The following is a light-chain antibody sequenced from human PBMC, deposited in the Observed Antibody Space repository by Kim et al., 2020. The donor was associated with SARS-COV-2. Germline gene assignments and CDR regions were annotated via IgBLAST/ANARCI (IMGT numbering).Light chain of an antibody. CDR3: AAWDDSLSGPV. J-gene: IGLJ2*01. V-gene: IGLV1-47*01. CDR2: RNN. CDR1: SSNIGSNY. Sequence: QSVLTQPPSASGTPGQRVTISCSGSSSNIGSNYVYWYQQLPGTAPKLLIYRNNQRPSGVPDRFSGSKSGTSAFLAISGLQSEDEADYYCAAWDDSLSGPVFGGGTQLTVL.